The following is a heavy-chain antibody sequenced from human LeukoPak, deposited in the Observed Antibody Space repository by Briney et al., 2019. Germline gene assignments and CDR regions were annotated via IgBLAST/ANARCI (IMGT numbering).Heavy chain of an antibody. D-gene: IGHD5-12*01. CDR2: FSSSSSYI. CDR3: ARIVDIVALSDGMDV. Sequence: GGSLRLSCAASGFTFSSYSMNWVRQAPGKGLEWVSSFSSSSSYIYYADSVKGRFTISRDNAKNSLYLQMNSLRAEDTAVYYCARIVDIVALSDGMDVWGQGTTVTISS. CDR1: GFTFSSYS. V-gene: IGHV3-21*01. J-gene: IGHJ6*02.